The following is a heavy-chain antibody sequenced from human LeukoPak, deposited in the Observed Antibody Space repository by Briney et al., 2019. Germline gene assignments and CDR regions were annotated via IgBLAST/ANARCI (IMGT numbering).Heavy chain of an antibody. CDR2: ICAYGSAYNGNT. CDR3: AREYGSGSYTGIDY. J-gene: IGHJ4*02. CDR1: GYTFINYG. V-gene: IGHV1-18*01. D-gene: IGHD3-10*01. Sequence: ATVKLSCKASGYTFINYGITWVRQAPGQGLEWMGWICAYGSAYNGNTHYAQKLQGRVTMTTDTSTNTGYMELRSLRSDDTAVYYCAREYGSGSYTGIDYWGQGTLVAVSS.